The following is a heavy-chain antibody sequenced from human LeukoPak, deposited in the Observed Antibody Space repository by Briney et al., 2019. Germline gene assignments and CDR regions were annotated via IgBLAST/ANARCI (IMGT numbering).Heavy chain of an antibody. Sequence: SQTLSLTCAISGDSFSGNNAAWNWIRQSPSRGLEWLAGTYYRSKWFNDYAVSVKSRITINPDTSKNQFSLQLNSVTPEDTAVYYCARGVKNYYYAMDVWGQGTTVTVSS. J-gene: IGHJ6*02. CDR3: ARGVKNYYYAMDV. V-gene: IGHV6-1*01. CDR2: TYYRSKWFN. CDR1: GDSFSGNNAA. D-gene: IGHD2-8*01.